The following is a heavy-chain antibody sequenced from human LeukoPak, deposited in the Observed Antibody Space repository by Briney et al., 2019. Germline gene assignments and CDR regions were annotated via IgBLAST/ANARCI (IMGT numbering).Heavy chain of an antibody. CDR2: IYGADYTS. Sequence: KVGESLKISCKGSGYSFTSYWIGWVRQMPGKGLEWTGVIYGADYTSIYSPPFHGQITISADKSISTAYLQWTSLKASDTAMYYCARRPAGTRTFDYWGQGALVTVSS. CDR1: GYSFTSYW. CDR3: ARRPAGTRTFDY. D-gene: IGHD1-7*01. V-gene: IGHV5-51*01. J-gene: IGHJ4*02.